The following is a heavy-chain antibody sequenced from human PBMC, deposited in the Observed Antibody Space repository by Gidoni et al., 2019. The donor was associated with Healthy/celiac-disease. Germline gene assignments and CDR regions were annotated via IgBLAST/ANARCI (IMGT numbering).Heavy chain of an antibody. CDR3: AREGNSGSYYYYFDY. CDR2: IWYDGSNK. J-gene: IGHJ4*02. Sequence: QAQLVESGGGVVQPGWSLRLPCAPSGFPFRSSGMNWVRQAPGKGLGWVAVIWYDGSNKYYADSVKGRFTISRDNSKNTLYLQMNSLRAEDTAVYYCAREGNSGSYYYYFDYWGQGTLVTVSS. CDR1: GFPFRSSG. D-gene: IGHD1-26*01. V-gene: IGHV3-33*08.